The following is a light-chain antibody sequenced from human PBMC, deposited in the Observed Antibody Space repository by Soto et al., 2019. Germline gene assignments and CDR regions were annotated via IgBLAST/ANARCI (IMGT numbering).Light chain of an antibody. CDR1: QSVSSY. CDR3: QQRSALFT. J-gene: IGKJ3*01. CDR2: DAS. Sequence: EIVLTQSPATLSLSPGERATLSCRASQSVSSYLAWYQQKPGQAPRLLIYDASNRATGIPARFSGSGSGTDFSLTISSLAPEDFAVYYCQQRSALFTFGPGTKVDIK. V-gene: IGKV3-11*01.